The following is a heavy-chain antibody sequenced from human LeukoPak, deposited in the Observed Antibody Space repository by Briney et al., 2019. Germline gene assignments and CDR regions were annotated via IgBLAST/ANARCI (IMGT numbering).Heavy chain of an antibody. J-gene: IGHJ3*02. Sequence: PSETLSLTCTVSGGSISSYYWSWIRQPAGKGLEWIGRIYSSGSTNYNPSLKSRVTISVDTSKNQFSLKLSSVTAADTAVYYCARHQLRNDAFDIWGQGTMVTVSS. CDR1: GGSISSYY. CDR2: IYSSGST. CDR3: ARHQLRNDAFDI. D-gene: IGHD1-1*01. V-gene: IGHV4-4*07.